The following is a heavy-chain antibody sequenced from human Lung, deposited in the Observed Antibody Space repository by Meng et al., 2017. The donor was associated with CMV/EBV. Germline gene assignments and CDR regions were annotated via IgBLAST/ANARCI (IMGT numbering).Heavy chain of an antibody. V-gene: IGHV3-30*02. CDR2: IRYDGSNK. D-gene: IGHD1-14*01. CDR1: GFTFSSYG. CDR3: AKAPEWFDP. Sequence: GESLKISCAASGFTFSSYGMHWVRQAPGKGLEWVAFIRYDGSNKYYADSVKGRFTISRDNSKNTLYLQMNSLRAEDTAVYYCAKAPEWFDPWGQGTLVTVSS. J-gene: IGHJ5*02.